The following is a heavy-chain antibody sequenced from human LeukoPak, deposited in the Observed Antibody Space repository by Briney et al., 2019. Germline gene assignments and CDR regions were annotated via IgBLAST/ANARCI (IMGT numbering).Heavy chain of an antibody. CDR3: ARGALAVTDFDC. CDR1: GGSISTYF. CDR2: VYYSGST. J-gene: IGHJ4*02. D-gene: IGHD4-11*01. Sequence: AETLSLTCTVSGGSISTYFWTWIRQPPGKGLEYIGYVYYSGSTNYNPSLKSRVTISVDTSKNQFSLILSSVTAADTAVYYCARGALAVTDFDCWGQGTLVTVSS. V-gene: IGHV4-59*01.